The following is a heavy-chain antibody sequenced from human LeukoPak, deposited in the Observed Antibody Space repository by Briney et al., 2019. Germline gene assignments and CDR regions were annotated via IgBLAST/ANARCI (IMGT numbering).Heavy chain of an antibody. D-gene: IGHD3-10*01. J-gene: IGHJ4*02. CDR1: GGSISSYY. CDR2: IYYSGST. V-gene: IGHV4-59*01. Sequence: SETLSLTCTVCGGSISSYYWSWIRQPPGKGLEWIGYIYYSGSTNYNPSLKSRVTISVDTSKNQFSLKLSSVTAADTAVYYCARVRRYGSGSYSLDYWGQGTLVTVSS. CDR3: ARVRRYGSGSYSLDY.